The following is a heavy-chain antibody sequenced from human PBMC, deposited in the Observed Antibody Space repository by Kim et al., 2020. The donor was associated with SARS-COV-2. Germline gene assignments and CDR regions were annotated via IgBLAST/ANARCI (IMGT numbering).Heavy chain of an antibody. CDR3: ARDLGDSSGC. CDR2: IYYSGST. Sequence: SETLSLTCTVSGGSVSSGSYYWSWIRQPPGKGLEWIGYIYYSGSTNYNPSLKSRVTISVDTSKNQFSLKLSSVTAADTAVYYCARDLGDSSGCWGQGTLVTVSS. CDR1: GGSVSSGSYY. D-gene: IGHD3-22*01. V-gene: IGHV4-61*01. J-gene: IGHJ4*02.